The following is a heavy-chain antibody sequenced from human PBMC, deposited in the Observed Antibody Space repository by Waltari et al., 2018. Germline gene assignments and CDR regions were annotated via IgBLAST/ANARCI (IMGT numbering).Heavy chain of an antibody. V-gene: IGHV4-34*01. CDR1: GGSFSGYY. Sequence: QVQLQQWGAGLLKPSETLSLTCAVYGGSFSGYYWSWIRQPPGKGLEWIGEINHSGSTNYNPSLKSRVTISVDTSKNQFSLKLSSVTAADTAVYYCARRWGIVGATWGADYYYMDVWGKGTTVTVSS. CDR3: ARRWGIVGATWGADYYYMDV. CDR2: INHSGST. J-gene: IGHJ6*03. D-gene: IGHD1-26*01.